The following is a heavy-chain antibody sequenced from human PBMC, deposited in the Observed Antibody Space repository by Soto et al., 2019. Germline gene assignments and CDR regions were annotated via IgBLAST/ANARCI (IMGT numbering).Heavy chain of an antibody. CDR1: GFTFSSYW. CDR3: AKVIRYCSDGVCWYVDL. V-gene: IGHV3-7*03. CDR2: IKQDGSDK. Sequence: EVQLVESGGGLVQPGGSLRLSCAASGFTFSSYWMSWVRQAPGKGLEWVANIKQDGSDKYYGDSVKGRFTISRDNAKNSLYLQMSSLRAEDTAVYYCAKVIRYCSDGVCWYVDLWGRGTLVTVSS. D-gene: IGHD2-8*01. J-gene: IGHJ2*01.